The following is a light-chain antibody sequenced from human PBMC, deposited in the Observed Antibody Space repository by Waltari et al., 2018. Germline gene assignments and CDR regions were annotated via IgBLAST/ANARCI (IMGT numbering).Light chain of an antibody. CDR3: QQYDNWPPLT. V-gene: IGKV3-15*01. Sequence: EIVMTQSPATLSVSPGDSATLSCRASQTVGTNLAWYQQKPGQAPRLLIYGAYNRASGIPARFSGRGSGTDFTLTISSLQSEDFAVYYCQQYDNWPPLTFGGGTKVEIK. CDR1: QTVGTN. CDR2: GAY. J-gene: IGKJ4*01.